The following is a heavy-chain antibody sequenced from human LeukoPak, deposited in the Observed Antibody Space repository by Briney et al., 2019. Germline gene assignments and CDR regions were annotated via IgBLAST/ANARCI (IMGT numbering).Heavy chain of an antibody. V-gene: IGHV4-4*09. J-gene: IGHJ4*02. CDR1: GGSISSYY. CDR3: ARYFSSSLDYFDY. D-gene: IGHD6-13*01. Sequence: TSETLSLTCTVSGGSISSYYWSWIRQPPGKGLEWIGYIYTSGSTNCNPSLKSRVTISVDTSKNQFSLKLSSVTAADTAVYYCARYFSSSLDYFDYWGQGTLVTVSS. CDR2: IYTSGST.